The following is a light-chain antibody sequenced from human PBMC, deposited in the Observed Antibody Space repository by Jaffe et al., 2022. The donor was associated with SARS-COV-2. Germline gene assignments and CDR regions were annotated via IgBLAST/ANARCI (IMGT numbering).Light chain of an antibody. CDR1: SSNIGSNS. CDR2: GDG. J-gene: IGLJ3*02. V-gene: IGLV1-51*01. Sequence: QSVLTQPPSVSAAPGQKVTISCSGSSSNIGSNSVSWYQHLPGTAPKLLINGDGNRPSGIPARFSASKSGTSATLAITGLQTGDEADYYCGTWDNSLSGAVFGGGTKVTVL. CDR3: GTWDNSLSGAV.